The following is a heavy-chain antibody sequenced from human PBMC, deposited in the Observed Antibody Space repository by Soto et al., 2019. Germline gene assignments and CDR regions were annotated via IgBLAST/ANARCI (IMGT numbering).Heavy chain of an antibody. CDR1: GYTFTSYG. J-gene: IGHJ6*02. CDR3: ARGLRFWSGDQGEVWGYYYYRMEV. V-gene: IGHV1-18*01. D-gene: IGHD3-3*01. CDR2: ISAYNGNT. Sequence: ASLQVSCRASGYTFTSYGISWVRQALGQGLEWMGWISAYNGNTNYAQKFQGRETMTTATSTSTAYMQLRSLRSDDTAAYYCARGLRFWSGDQGEVWGYYYYRMEVWGQGTTGNVPS.